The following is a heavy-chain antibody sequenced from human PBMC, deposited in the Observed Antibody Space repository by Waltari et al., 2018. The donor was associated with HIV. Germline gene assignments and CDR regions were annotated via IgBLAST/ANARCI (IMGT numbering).Heavy chain of an antibody. V-gene: IGHV3-74*01. J-gene: IGHJ4*02. D-gene: IGHD1-7*01. CDR1: GFTFSSYW. CDR2: INSDGSST. CDR3: ARAPATGTTGVDVDY. Sequence: EVQLVESGGGLVQPGGSLRLSCAASGFTFSSYWMHWVRQSPGKGLVLVSRINSDGSSTSYADSVKGRFTISRDNAKNTLYLQMNSLRAEDTAVYYCARAPATGTTGVDVDYWGQGTLVTVSS.